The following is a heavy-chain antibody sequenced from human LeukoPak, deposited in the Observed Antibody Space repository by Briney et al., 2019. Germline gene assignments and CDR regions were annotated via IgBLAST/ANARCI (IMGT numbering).Heavy chain of an antibody. J-gene: IGHJ6*03. D-gene: IGHD3-10*01. V-gene: IGHV4-59*01. Sequence: SETLSLTCTVSGGSISSYYWSWIRQPPGKGLEWIGYIYYSGSTNYNPSLKSRVTISVDTSKNQFSLKLSSVTAADTAVYYCARVGVNHYYYYYYMDVWGKGTTVTVSS. CDR1: GGSISSYY. CDR2: IYYSGST. CDR3: ARVGVNHYYYYYYMDV.